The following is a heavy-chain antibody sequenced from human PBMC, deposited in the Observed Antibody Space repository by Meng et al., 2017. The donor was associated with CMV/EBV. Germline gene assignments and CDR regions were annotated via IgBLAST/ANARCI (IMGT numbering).Heavy chain of an antibody. J-gene: IGHJ4*02. CDR2: IIPTFGTA. CDR3: ARERGYSYGTGYFDY. CDR1: GGTFSSYA. D-gene: IGHD5-18*01. Sequence: SGGTFSSYAISWVRQAPGQGLEWMGGIIPTFGTANYAQKFQGRVTITTDESTSTAYMELSSLRSEDTAVYYCARERGYSYGTGYFDYWGQGTLVTVSS. V-gene: IGHV1-69*05.